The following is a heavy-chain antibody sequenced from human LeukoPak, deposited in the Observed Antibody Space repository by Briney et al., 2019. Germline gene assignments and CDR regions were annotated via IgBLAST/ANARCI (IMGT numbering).Heavy chain of an antibody. CDR1: GYTFTRYG. CDR3: ARDDALVATGSFDY. V-gene: IGHV1-18*01. J-gene: IGHJ4*02. D-gene: IGHD5-12*01. Sequence: GASVKVSCKASGYTFTRYGISWVRQAPGQGLEWMGWISGYNGNTNYAEKLQGRVTMTTDTSTSTAYMELRSLRSDDTAVYYCARDDALVATGSFDYWGQGTLVTVSS. CDR2: ISGYNGNT.